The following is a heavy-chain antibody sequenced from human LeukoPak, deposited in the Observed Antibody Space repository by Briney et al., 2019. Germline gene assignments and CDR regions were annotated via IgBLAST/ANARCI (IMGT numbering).Heavy chain of an antibody. CDR1: GYTFTSYG. D-gene: IGHD2-2*02. CDR3: ARDTYLGYCSGTSCYSDAFDI. V-gene: IGHV1-18*01. J-gene: IGHJ3*02. CDR2: ISAYNGNT. Sequence: ASVKVSCKASGYTFTSYGISWVRQAPGQGLEWMGWISAYNGNTNYAQKLQGRVTMTTDTSTSTAYMELRSLRSDDTAVYYCARDTYLGYCSGTSCYSDAFDIWGQGTMVTVSS.